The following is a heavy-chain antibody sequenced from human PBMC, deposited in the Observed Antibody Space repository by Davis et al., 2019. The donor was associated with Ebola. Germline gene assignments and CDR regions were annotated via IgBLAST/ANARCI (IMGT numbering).Heavy chain of an antibody. CDR1: GFTFRNHA. Sequence: PGGSLRLSCAASGFTFRNHAMHWVRQAPGKGLEWVAHISYDESQKDFLDSVEGRSTISRDNSKNTLVLQMDSLRVEDTGVYYCARQRAEGGGMDVWGQGTTVTVSS. V-gene: IGHV3-30*03. CDR3: ARQRAEGGGMDV. CDR2: ISYDESQK. J-gene: IGHJ6*02.